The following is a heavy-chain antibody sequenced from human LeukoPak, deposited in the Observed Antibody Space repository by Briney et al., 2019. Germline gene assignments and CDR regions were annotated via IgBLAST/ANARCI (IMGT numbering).Heavy chain of an antibody. Sequence: SETLSLTCAVYGGSFSGYYWSWIRQPPGKGLEWIGEINHSGSTNYNPSLKSRVTISVDTSKNQFSLKLSSVTAADTAVYYCARGSAGTGEDYWGQGTLVTVSS. J-gene: IGHJ4*02. CDR1: GGSFSGYY. CDR3: ARGSAGTGEDY. D-gene: IGHD6-19*01. CDR2: INHSGST. V-gene: IGHV4-34*01.